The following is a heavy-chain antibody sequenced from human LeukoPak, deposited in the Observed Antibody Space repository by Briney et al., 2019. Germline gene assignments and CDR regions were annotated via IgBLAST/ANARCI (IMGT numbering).Heavy chain of an antibody. V-gene: IGHV4-39*01. CDR1: GGSVSSSRYY. CDR2: IYYSGST. Sequence: PSETPSLTCTVSGGSVSSSRYYWGWIRQPPGKGLEWIGSIYYSGSTYYNPSLKSRVTISIDTSKNQFSLKVSSVTAADTAAYYCARQVPGIAATGTEVFDYWGQGTLVSVSS. CDR3: ARQVPGIAATGTEVFDY. J-gene: IGHJ4*02. D-gene: IGHD6-13*01.